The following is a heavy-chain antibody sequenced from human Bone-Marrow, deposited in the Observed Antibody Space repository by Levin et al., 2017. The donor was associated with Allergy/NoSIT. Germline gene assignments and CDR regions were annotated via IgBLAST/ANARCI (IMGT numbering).Heavy chain of an antibody. CDR1: GDSVSSNSAA. V-gene: IGHV6-1*01. J-gene: IGHJ6*02. D-gene: IGHD4-17*01. Sequence: SQTLSLTCAISGDSVSSNSAAWNWIRQSPSRGLEWLGRTYYRSKWYNDYAVSVKSRITINPDTSKNQFSLQLNSVTPEDTAVYYCARDTTVIIQNPNYYDYGMDVWGQGTTVTVSS. CDR3: ARDTTVIIQNPNYYDYGMDV. CDR2: TYYRSKWYN.